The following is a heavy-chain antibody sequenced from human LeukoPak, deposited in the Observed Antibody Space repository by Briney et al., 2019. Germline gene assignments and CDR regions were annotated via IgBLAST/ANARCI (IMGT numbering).Heavy chain of an antibody. CDR2: IIPIFGTA. D-gene: IGHD2-15*01. CDR1: XXTFIXXA. V-gene: IGHV1-69*05. CDR3: ARDDCSGGSCYGIGY. J-gene: IGHJ4*02. Sequence: XSXXTFIXXAISWVRQAPGQGLEWMGRIIPIFGTANYAQQFQGRVTITTDESTSTAYMELSSLRSEDTAVYYCARDDCSGGSCYGIGYWGQGTLVTVSS.